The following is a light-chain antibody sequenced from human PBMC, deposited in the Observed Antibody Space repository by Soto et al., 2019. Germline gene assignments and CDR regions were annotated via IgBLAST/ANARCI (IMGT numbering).Light chain of an antibody. V-gene: IGLV2-11*01. Sequence: QSALAQPRSVSGSPGQSVTISCTGTSSDVGGYDYVSWYQQHPGKAPRVIISDVTKRPSGVPDRFSASKSGNTASLTISELLAEDEAAYYCCSYSGTYPVVFGGGTKLTVL. CDR2: DVT. CDR3: CSYSGTYPVV. J-gene: IGLJ2*01. CDR1: SSDVGGYDY.